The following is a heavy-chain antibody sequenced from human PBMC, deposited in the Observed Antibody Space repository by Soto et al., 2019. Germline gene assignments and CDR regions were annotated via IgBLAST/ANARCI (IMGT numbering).Heavy chain of an antibody. CDR3: ARAYGGNSLPDY. D-gene: IGHD2-21*02. V-gene: IGHV1-2*04. CDR2: INPNSGGT. J-gene: IGHJ4*02. Sequence: QVQLVQSGAEVKKPGASVKVSCKASGYTFTGYYMHWVRQAPGQGLEWMGWINPNSGGTNYAQKFQGWVTMTRDTSISPAYMEXSRLRSDDTAVYYCARAYGGNSLPDYWGQGTLVTVSS. CDR1: GYTFTGYY.